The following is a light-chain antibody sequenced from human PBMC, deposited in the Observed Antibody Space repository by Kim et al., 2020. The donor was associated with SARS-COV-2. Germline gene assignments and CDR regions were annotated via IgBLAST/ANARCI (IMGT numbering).Light chain of an antibody. CDR3: QAWDSSSVV. J-gene: IGLJ2*01. Sequence: VSPEQTASITFSGDKLGDKYACWYQQKPGQSPVLVIYQDSKRPSGIPERFSGSNSGNTATLTISGTQAMDEADYYCQAWDSSSVVFGGGTQLTVL. CDR1: KLGDKY. V-gene: IGLV3-1*01. CDR2: QDS.